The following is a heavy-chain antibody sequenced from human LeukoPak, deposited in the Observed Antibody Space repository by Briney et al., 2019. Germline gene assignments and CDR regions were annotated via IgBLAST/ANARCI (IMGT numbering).Heavy chain of an antibody. CDR1: GFKFDDYA. CDR3: AKEGIVGATKGGYYFDY. CDR2: ISWNSGSI. D-gene: IGHD1-26*01. Sequence: GGSLRLSCAASGFKFDDYAMYWVRQAPGKGLEWVSGISWNSGSIGYADSVKGRFTISGDNAKNSLYLQMNSLRAEDTALYYCAKEGIVGATKGGYYFDYWGQGTLVTVSS. J-gene: IGHJ4*02. V-gene: IGHV3-9*01.